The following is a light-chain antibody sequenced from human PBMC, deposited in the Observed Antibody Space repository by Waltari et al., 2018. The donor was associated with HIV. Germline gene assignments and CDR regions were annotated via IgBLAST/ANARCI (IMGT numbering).Light chain of an antibody. J-gene: IGKJ4*01. CDR2: STS. V-gene: IGKV1-16*02. CDR1: QVIKNF. CDR3: QQFFSYPLT. Sequence: DIQMSLSPCSLSASVGDTVAITCRASQVIKNFLAWFQQRPGQAPRSLIYSTSTLQSGVPSKFGGSGSGTNYTLTISNLQPEDVATYYCQQFFSYPLTFGGGTKVEIK.